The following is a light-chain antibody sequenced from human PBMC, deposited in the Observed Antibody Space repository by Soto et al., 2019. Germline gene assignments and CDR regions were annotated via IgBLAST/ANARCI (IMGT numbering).Light chain of an antibody. CDR2: AND. J-gene: IGLJ3*02. V-gene: IGLV1-51*01. Sequence: QSVLTQPPSVSAAPGQKVTISCSGSSSNVGNNIVSWYQQLPGAVPKLLIYANDKRPSRIPDRFSGSKSGTSATLGITGLQTGDEADYYCATWDTSLSAVVFGGGTKLTVL. CDR3: ATWDTSLSAVV. CDR1: SSNVGNNI.